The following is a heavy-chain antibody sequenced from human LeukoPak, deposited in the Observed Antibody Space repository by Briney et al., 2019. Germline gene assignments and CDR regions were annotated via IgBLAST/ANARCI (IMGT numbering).Heavy chain of an antibody. V-gene: IGHV1-69*05. Sequence: SVKVSCKASGGTFSSYAISWVRQAPGQGLEWMGRIIPIFGTANYAQKFQGRVTITTDESTSTAYMELSSLRAEDTAVYYCAVTWPLGYYYFDYWGQGTLVTVSS. CDR1: GGTFSSYA. D-gene: IGHD7-27*01. CDR3: AVTWPLGYYYFDY. J-gene: IGHJ4*02. CDR2: IIPIFGTA.